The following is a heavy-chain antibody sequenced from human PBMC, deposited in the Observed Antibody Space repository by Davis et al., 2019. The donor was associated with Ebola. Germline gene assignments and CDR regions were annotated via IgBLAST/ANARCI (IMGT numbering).Heavy chain of an antibody. CDR1: GGSFSGYY. D-gene: IGHD3-22*01. CDR3: ARRGYYYDSRKFDY. CDR2: INHSGST. Sequence: SQTLSLTCALYGGSFSGYYWSWIRQPPGKGLEWIGAINHSGSTNYNPSLKSRVTISVDTSKNPFSLKLRSVTAADTAVYYCARRGYYYDSRKFDYWGQGTLVTVSS. V-gene: IGHV4-34*01. J-gene: IGHJ4*02.